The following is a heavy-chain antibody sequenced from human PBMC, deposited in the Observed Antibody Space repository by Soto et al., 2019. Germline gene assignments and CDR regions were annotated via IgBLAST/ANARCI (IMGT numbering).Heavy chain of an antibody. V-gene: IGHV5-51*01. J-gene: IGHJ5*01. Sequence: PGESLKISCKGSGFSFTSYWIGWVRQMPGKGLEWMGIISPIHSDTRYNPSFEGQVTISADNSINTAYLQWSSLNASDTGIYYCARQSYYDVLTGYRNWFASWRRGTQVTVSS. CDR1: GFSFTSYW. D-gene: IGHD3-9*01. CDR2: ISPIHSDT. CDR3: ARQSYYDVLTGYRNWFAS.